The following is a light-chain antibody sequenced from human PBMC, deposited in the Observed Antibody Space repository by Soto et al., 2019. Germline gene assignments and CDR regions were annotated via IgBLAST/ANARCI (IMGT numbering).Light chain of an antibody. CDR1: QSISSY. Sequence: DIQMTQSPSSLSASVGDRVTITCRTSQSISSYLNWYQQKPGEAPKLLIYAASSLQGGVPSKFSGSGSGTDFTLTISSLQPEDFATYYCQQSHSTLITFGQGTRLEIK. CDR3: QQSHSTLIT. J-gene: IGKJ5*01. CDR2: AAS. V-gene: IGKV1-39*01.